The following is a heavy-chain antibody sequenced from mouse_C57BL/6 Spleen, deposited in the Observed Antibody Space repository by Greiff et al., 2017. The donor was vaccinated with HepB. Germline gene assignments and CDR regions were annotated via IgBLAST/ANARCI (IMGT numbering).Heavy chain of an antibody. D-gene: IGHD2-4*01. CDR2: INPSSGYT. CDR3: ARITERYFDV. Sequence: QVQLQHSGAELARPGASVKMSCKASGYTFTSYTMHWVKQRPGQGLEWIGYINPSSGYTKYNQKFKDKATLTADKSSSTAYMQLSSLTSEDSAVYYCARITERYFDVWGTGTTVTVSS. V-gene: IGHV1-4*01. CDR1: GYTFTSYT. J-gene: IGHJ1*03.